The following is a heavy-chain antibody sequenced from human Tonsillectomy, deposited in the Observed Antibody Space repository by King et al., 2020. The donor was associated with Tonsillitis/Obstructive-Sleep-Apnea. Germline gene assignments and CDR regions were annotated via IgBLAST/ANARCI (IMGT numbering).Heavy chain of an antibody. CDR2: ISYDGSNK. V-gene: IGHV3-30*04. Sequence: VQLVESGGGVVQPGRSLRLSCAASGFTFSSYAMHWVRQAPGKGLEWVAVISYDGSNKYYADSVKGRFTISRDNSKNTLYLQMNSLRAEDTAVYYCAREEMTTVHGGFEYWGKGTLVTVS. J-gene: IGHJ4*02. CDR1: GFTFSSYA. D-gene: IGHD4-11*01. CDR3: AREEMTTVHGGFEY.